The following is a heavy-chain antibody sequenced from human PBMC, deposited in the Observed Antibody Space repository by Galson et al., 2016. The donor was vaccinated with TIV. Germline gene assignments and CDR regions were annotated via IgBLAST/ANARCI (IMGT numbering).Heavy chain of an antibody. D-gene: IGHD1-14*01. Sequence: SLRLSCAASGFTFSVYVMTWVRQAPGKGLEWMSNISGSGGSVSYADSVKGRFTISRDNSKNTLYLQMNGLRADDTAVYYCAKSGTNLIDYWGQGTLVSVFS. J-gene: IGHJ4*02. CDR3: AKSGTNLIDY. CDR2: ISGSGGSV. CDR1: GFTFSVYV. V-gene: IGHV3-23*01.